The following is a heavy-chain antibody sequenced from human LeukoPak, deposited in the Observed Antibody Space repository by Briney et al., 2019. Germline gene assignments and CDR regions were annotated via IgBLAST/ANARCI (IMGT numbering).Heavy chain of an antibody. J-gene: IGHJ4*02. Sequence: GSLRLSCAASGFTFSSYAMSWVRQAPGKGLEWVSAISGSGGSTYYADSVKGRFTISRDNSKNTLYLQMNSLRAEDTAVYYCARDIAATGTFDYWGQGTLVTVSS. CDR3: ARDIAATGTFDY. CDR2: ISGSGGST. D-gene: IGHD6-13*01. CDR1: GFTFSSYA. V-gene: IGHV3-23*01.